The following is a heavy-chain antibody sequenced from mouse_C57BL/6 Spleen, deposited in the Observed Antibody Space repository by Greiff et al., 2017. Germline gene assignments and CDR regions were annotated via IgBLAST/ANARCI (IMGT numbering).Heavy chain of an antibody. CDR2: IYPGSGNT. D-gene: IGHD2-1*01. CDR1: GYTFTDYY. V-gene: IGHV1-76*01. CDR3: AKDYGNYVYYFDY. J-gene: IGHJ2*01. Sequence: QVQLQQSGAELVGPGASVKLSCKASGYTFTDYYINWVKQRPGQGLEWIARIYPGSGNTYYNEKFKGKATLTAEKSSSTAYMQLSSLTSEDSAVYFCAKDYGNYVYYFDYWGQGTTLTVSS.